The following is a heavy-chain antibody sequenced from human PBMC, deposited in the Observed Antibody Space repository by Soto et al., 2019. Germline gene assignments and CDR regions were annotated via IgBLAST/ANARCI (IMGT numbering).Heavy chain of an antibody. D-gene: IGHD3-10*01. V-gene: IGHV4-39*01. J-gene: IGHJ5*02. Sequence: SETLSLTCTVSGGSISSSSYYWGWIRQPPGKGLEWIGSIYYSGSTYYNPSLKSRVTISVDTSKNQFSLKLSSVTAADTAVYYCASSVTLWFGANWFDPWGQGTLVTVS. CDR2: IYYSGST. CDR3: ASSVTLWFGANWFDP. CDR1: GGSISSSSYY.